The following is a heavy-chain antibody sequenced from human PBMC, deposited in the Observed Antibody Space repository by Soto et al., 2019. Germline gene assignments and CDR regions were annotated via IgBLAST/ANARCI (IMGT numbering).Heavy chain of an antibody. CDR2: ISAYNGNT. CDR3: ARHSVVVPAAIRERYYYYYGMDV. J-gene: IGHJ6*02. V-gene: IGHV1-18*01. D-gene: IGHD2-2*01. Sequence: QVQLVQSGAEVKKPGASVKVSCKASGYTFTSYGISWVRQAPGQGLEWMGWISAYNGNTNYAQKLQGRVTMTTDTSTSTAYMELRSLRSDDTVVYYCARHSVVVPAAIRERYYYYYGMDVWGQGTTVTVSS. CDR1: GYTFTSYG.